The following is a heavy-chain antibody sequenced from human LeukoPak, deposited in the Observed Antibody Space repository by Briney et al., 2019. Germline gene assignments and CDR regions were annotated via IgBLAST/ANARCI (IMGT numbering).Heavy chain of an antibody. J-gene: IGHJ6*03. D-gene: IGHD6-13*01. CDR2: ISGSGGST. CDR1: GFTFSSYG. V-gene: IGHV3-23*01. Sequence: GGSLRLSCAASGFTFSSYGMSWVRQAPGKGLEWVSGISGSGGSTYYADSVKGRFTISRDNSKNTLYLQMNSLRAEDTAVYNCAKNERSSSWTRYYYYYNYMDVWGKGTTVTISS. CDR3: AKNERSSSWTRYYYYYNYMDV.